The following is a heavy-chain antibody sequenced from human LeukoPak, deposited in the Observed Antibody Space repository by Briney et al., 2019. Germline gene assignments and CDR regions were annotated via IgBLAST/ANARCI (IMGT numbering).Heavy chain of an antibody. J-gene: IGHJ6*03. CDR3: AGGLTTVSYYYMDV. D-gene: IGHD4-17*01. V-gene: IGHV1-69*06. Sequence: ASVKVSCKASGGTFSSYAISWVRQAPGQGLEWMGGIIPIFGTANYAQKFQGRVTITADKSTSTAYMELSSLRSEDTAVYYCAGGLTTVSYYYMDVWGKGTTVTVSS. CDR2: IIPIFGTA. CDR1: GGTFSSYA.